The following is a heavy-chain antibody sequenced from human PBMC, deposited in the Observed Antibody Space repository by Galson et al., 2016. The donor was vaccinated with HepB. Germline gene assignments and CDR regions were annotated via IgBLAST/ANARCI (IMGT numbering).Heavy chain of an antibody. Sequence: SLRLSCAGSGFLFRSYGMQWVRQAPGKGLEWVAADSMDGRRKFYSDSVKGRFTISRDNSNNMLFLQMDSLRPDDTAVYYCAKRHEYCPPVGCSVDYWGQGTLVSVSS. CDR2: DSMDGRRK. J-gene: IGHJ4*02. CDR1: GFLFRSYG. D-gene: IGHD2/OR15-2a*01. CDR3: AKRHEYCPPVGCSVDY. V-gene: IGHV3-30*18.